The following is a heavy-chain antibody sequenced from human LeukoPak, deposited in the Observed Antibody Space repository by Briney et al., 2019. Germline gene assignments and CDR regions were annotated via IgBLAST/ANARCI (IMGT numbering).Heavy chain of an antibody. J-gene: IGHJ2*01. CDR1: GFTVSSNY. CDR2: IYSGGST. CDR3: ARDFRCSGGSCYYWYFDL. D-gene: IGHD2-15*01. V-gene: IGHV3-53*01. Sequence: PGGSLRLSCAASGFTVSSNYMSWVRQAPGKGLERVSVIYSGGSTYYADSVKGRFTISRDNSKNTLYLQMNSLRAEDTAVYYCARDFRCSGGSCYYWYFDLWGRGTLVTVSS.